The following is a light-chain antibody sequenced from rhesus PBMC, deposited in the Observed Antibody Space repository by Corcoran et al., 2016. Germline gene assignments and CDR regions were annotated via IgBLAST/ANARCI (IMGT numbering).Light chain of an antibody. CDR3: LQDYTTPLA. Sequence: DIQMTQSPSSLSASVGDRVTVTCRASQGINKELSWYQQKPGKAPTLLNYAASRLQTGVSSRCSGSGSGTDYTLPISSLQPEGVATYYCLQDYTTPLAFGGWTKVKIK. J-gene: IGKJ4*01. CDR1: QGINKE. CDR2: AAS. V-gene: IGKV1-94*01.